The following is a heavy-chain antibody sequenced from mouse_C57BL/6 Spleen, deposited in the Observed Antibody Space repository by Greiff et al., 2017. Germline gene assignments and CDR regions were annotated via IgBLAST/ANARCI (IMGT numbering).Heavy chain of an antibody. CDR1: GYTFTSYW. D-gene: IGHD2-1*01. Sequence: QVQLKQPGAELVKPGASVKLSCKASGYTFTSYWMHWVKQRPGQGLEWIGMIHPNSGSTNYNEKFKSKATLTVDKSSSTAYMQLSSLTSEDSAVYYCASRDGNYYYWGQGTTLTVSS. V-gene: IGHV1-64*01. CDR3: ASRDGNYYY. CDR2: IHPNSGST. J-gene: IGHJ2*01.